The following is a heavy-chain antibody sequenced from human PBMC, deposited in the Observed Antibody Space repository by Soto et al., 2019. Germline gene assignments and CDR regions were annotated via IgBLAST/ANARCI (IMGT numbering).Heavy chain of an antibody. Sequence: ESGGGVVQPGRSLRLSCAASGFTFSSYGMHWVRQAPGKGLEWVAVISYDGSNKYYADSVKGRFTISRDNSKNTLYLQMNSLRAEDTAVYYCAKDHLSLRFLEWDYYYYMDVWGKGTTVTVSS. CDR2: ISYDGSNK. D-gene: IGHD3-3*01. CDR1: GFTFSSYG. J-gene: IGHJ6*03. CDR3: AKDHLSLRFLEWDYYYYMDV. V-gene: IGHV3-30*18.